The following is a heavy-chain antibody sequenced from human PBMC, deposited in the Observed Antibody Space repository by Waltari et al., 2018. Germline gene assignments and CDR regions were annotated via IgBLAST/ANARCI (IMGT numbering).Heavy chain of an antibody. Sequence: QVQLQESGPGLVKPSQTLSLTCTVSGGSISSGDYYWSWIRQPPGKGLEWIGYFFYSVSTYYNPSLKSRVTISVDTSKNQFSLKLSSVTSADTAVYYCARDMGQQLTTNWFDPWGQGTLVTVSS. CDR1: GGSISSGDYY. CDR2: FFYSVST. D-gene: IGHD6-13*01. V-gene: IGHV4-30-4*08. J-gene: IGHJ5*02. CDR3: ARDMGQQLTTNWFDP.